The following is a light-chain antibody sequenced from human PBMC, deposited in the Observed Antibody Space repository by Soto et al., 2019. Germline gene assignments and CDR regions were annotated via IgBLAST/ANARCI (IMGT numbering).Light chain of an antibody. CDR3: QQYGSSSTWT. CDR2: DAS. V-gene: IGKV3-20*01. CDR1: QSVSSAY. J-gene: IGKJ1*01. Sequence: EIVLTQSPGTLSLSPGERATLSCRASQSVSSAYLAWYQHKPGQPPTLLIYDASSRVPGIPDRFSGSGSGTDLTLNISRLEPEDFAVYYCQQYGSSSTWTFGQATKVEIK.